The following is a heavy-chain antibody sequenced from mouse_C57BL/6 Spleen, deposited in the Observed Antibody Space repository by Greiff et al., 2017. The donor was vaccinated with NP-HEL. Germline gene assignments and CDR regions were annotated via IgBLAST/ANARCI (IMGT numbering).Heavy chain of an antibody. CDR3: ARGYGSSYSPWYYDG. D-gene: IGHD1-1*01. CDR1: GYTFTDYT. CDR2: IYPRDGST. V-gene: IGHV1-78*01. J-gene: IGHJ1*03. Sequence: QVQLQQSDAELVKPGASVKISCKVSGYTFTDYTIHWMKQRPEQGLEWIGYIYPRDGSTKYNEKFKGKATLTADKSSSTAYMQLNSLTSEDSAVYFCARGYGSSYSPWYYDGWGTGTTVTVSS.